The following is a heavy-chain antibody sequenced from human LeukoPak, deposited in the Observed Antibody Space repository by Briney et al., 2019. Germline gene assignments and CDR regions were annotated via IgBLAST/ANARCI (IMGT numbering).Heavy chain of an antibody. Sequence: SETLSLTCTVSVGSISSGSYYWSWIRQPAGKGLEWIGRIYTSGSTNYNPSLKSRVTISVDTSKNQFSLKLSSVTAADTAVYYCARDRGLPWELLLWGQGTLVTVSS. V-gene: IGHV4-61*02. J-gene: IGHJ4*02. D-gene: IGHD1-26*01. CDR1: VGSISSGSYY. CDR2: IYTSGST. CDR3: ARDRGLPWELLL.